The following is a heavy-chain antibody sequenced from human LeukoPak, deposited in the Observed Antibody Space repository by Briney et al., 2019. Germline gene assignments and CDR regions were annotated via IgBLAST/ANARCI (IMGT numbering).Heavy chain of an antibody. V-gene: IGHV3-66*01. Sequence: SGGSLRLSCAASGFTFSSYAMSWVRQAPGKGLEWVSVIYSGGSTYYADSVKGRFTISRDNSKNTLYLQMNSLRAEDTAVYYCARGGVFTAFDYWGQGTLVTVSS. CDR2: IYSGGST. CDR1: GFTFSSYA. CDR3: ARGGVFTAFDY. D-gene: IGHD3-16*01. J-gene: IGHJ4*02.